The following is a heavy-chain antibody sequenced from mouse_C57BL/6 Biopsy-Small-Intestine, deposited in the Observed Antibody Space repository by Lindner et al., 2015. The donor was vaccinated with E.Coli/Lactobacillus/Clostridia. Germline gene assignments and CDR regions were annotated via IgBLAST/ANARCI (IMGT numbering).Heavy chain of an antibody. V-gene: IGHV1-69*02. CDR1: GYIFTSYW. CDR2: IDPSDSYT. D-gene: IGHD2-13*01. J-gene: IGHJ3*01. CDR3: AIGDYGLAY. Sequence: VQLQESGAELVKPGASVKLSCKASGYIFTSYWMHWMKQRPGQGLEWIGEIDPSDSYTYYNQKFKGKATLTVDKSSSTAYMQLNSLTSEDSAVYFCAIGDYGLAYWGQGTLVTISA.